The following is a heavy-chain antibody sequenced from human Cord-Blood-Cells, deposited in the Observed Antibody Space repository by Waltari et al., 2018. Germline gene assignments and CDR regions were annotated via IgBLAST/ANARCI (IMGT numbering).Heavy chain of an antibody. D-gene: IGHD6-6*01. Sequence: QVQLQQWGAGLLKPSETLSLTCAVYGGSFSGYYWSWIRQPPGKGLEWIGEINHSGSTNYNPSLKRRVTRSVDTSKNQFSLKLSSVTAADTAVYYCARGGTLLSIAARDFDYWGQGTLVTVSS. V-gene: IGHV4-34*01. CDR2: INHSGST. J-gene: IGHJ4*02. CDR1: GGSFSGYY. CDR3: ARGGTLLSIAARDFDY.